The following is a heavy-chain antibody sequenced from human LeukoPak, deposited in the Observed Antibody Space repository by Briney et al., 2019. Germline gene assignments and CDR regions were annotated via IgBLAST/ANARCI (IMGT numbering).Heavy chain of an antibody. CDR1: GDSVSSNGAS. V-gene: IGHV6-1*01. J-gene: IGHJ4*02. CDR3: GRETDFGVVTN. CDR2: TYYRSQQWHS. Sequence: SQTLSLTCAISGDSVSSNGASWNWIRQSPSISLEFLGRTYYRSQQWHSDYAPSVKGRITLNPDTSKNKFSLQLNSMTPEDTAVYYCGRETDFGVVTNWGQGTLVTVSS. D-gene: IGHD3-3*01.